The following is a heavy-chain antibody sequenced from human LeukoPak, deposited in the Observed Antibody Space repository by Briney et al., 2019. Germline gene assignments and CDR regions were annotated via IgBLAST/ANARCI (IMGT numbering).Heavy chain of an antibody. CDR1: GYTFTDYY. V-gene: IGHV1-2*02. J-gene: IGHJ5*02. CDR3: ARGGSGSYFSWLDP. D-gene: IGHD3-10*01. Sequence: GASVKVSCKASGYTFTDYYIHWVRQAPGQGLECMGWINPNSGGTNYALKFQGRVTMTRDTSISTAYMELSRLRSDDTAVYYCARGGSGSYFSWLDPWGQGTLVTVSS. CDR2: INPNSGGT.